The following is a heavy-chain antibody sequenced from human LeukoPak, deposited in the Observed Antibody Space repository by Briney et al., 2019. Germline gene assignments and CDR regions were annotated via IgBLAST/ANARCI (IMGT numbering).Heavy chain of an antibody. CDR1: GGSISSYY. V-gene: IGHV4-39*01. Sequence: SETLSLTCTVSGGSISSYYWSWIRQPPGKGLEWIGSIYYSGSTYYNPSLKSRVTISVDTSKNQFSLKLSSVTAADTAVYYCAGLSIAVSGDYWGQGTLVTVSS. CDR2: IYYSGST. D-gene: IGHD6-6*01. CDR3: AGLSIAVSGDY. J-gene: IGHJ4*02.